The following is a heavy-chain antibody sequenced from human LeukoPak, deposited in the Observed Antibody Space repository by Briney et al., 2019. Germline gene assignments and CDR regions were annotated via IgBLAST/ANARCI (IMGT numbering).Heavy chain of an antibody. Sequence: GGSPRLSCTVSGFTVSSNSMSWVRQAPGKGLEWVSFIYGDNTHYSDSVKGRFTISRDNSKNTLYLQMNSLRAEDTAVYYCARRAGAYSHPYDYWGQGTLVTVSS. J-gene: IGHJ4*02. CDR3: ARRAGAYSHPYDY. CDR2: IYGDNT. CDR1: GFTVSSNS. V-gene: IGHV3-53*01. D-gene: IGHD4/OR15-4a*01.